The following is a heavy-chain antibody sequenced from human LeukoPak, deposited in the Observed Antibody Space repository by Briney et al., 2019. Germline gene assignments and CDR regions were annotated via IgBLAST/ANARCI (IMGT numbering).Heavy chain of an antibody. CDR1: GFTFSSYS. CDR3: TKGVLGGTQSVSAGLDY. Sequence: GGSLRLSCAASGFTFSSYSMNWVRQAPDKGLEWLAVISYDGSNKYYAGSVEGRFTISRDNSKNTLYLQMNSLRAEDTAVYYCTKGVLGGTQSVSAGLDYWGQGTLVTVSS. D-gene: IGHD3-16*01. J-gene: IGHJ4*02. V-gene: IGHV3-30*18. CDR2: ISYDGSNK.